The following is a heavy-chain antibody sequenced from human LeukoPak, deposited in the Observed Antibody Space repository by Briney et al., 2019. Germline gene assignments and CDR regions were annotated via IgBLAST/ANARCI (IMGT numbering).Heavy chain of an antibody. CDR2: INQDGSEK. CDR1: GFTFSSCW. CDR3: ARNFATDY. J-gene: IGHJ4*02. V-gene: IGHV3-7*05. D-gene: IGHD1-26*01. Sequence: GGSLRLSCAASGFTFSSCWMSWVRQAPGKGLEWVANINQDGSEKYYVDSVKGRFTISRDNAKNSLYLQMNSLRAEDTAVYYCARNFATDYWGQGTLVTVSS.